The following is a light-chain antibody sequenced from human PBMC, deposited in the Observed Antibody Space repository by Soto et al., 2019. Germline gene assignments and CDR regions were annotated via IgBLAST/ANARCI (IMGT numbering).Light chain of an antibody. CDR2: TTN. CDR3: VLVMGSGIWV. Sequence: QTVVTQEPSFSVSPGGTVTLTCGLSSGSVSAGYYPSWYQQTPGQAPRTLIYTTNTRSSGVPDRFSGSILGNKAALTITGAQADDESVYYCVLVMGSGIWVFGGGTKLTVL. CDR1: SGSVSAGYY. V-gene: IGLV8-61*01. J-gene: IGLJ3*02.